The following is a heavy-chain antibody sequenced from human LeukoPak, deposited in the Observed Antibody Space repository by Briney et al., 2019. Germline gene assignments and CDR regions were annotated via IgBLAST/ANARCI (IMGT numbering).Heavy chain of an antibody. CDR1: GFTFSNYG. CDR2: IWYDGSNK. D-gene: IGHD6-13*01. V-gene: IGHV3-33*01. J-gene: IGHJ6*02. CDR3: ARVRTIAAAYYYYGMDV. Sequence: TGGSLRLSCAASGFTFSNYGMHWVRQAPGKGLEWVAVIWYDGSNKYYVDSVKGRFTISRDNSKNTLYLQMNSLRAEDTAVYYCARVRTIAAAYYYYGMDVWGQGTTVTVSS.